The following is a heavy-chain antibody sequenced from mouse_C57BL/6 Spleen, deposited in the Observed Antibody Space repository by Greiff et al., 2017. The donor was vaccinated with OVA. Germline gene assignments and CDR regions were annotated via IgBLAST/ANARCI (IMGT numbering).Heavy chain of an antibody. CDR2: ISSGGSYT. D-gene: IGHD2-1*01. CDR1: GFTFSSYG. V-gene: IGHV5-6*01. CDR3: AKHGDGNEDYFDY. J-gene: IGHJ2*01. Sequence: EVLLVESGGDLVKPGGSLKLSCAASGFTFSSYGMSWVRQTPDKRLEWVATISSGGSYTYYPDSVKGRFTISRDNAKNTLYLQMSSLKSEDTAMYYCAKHGDGNEDYFDYWGQGTTLTVSS.